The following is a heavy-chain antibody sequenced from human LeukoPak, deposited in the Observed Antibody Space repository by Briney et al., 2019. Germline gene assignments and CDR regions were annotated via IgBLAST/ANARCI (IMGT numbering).Heavy chain of an antibody. CDR2: IYYSGST. Sequence: SETLSLTCTVSGGSISSSSYYWGWIRQPPGKGLEWIGSIYYSGSTYYNPSLKSRVTISVDTSKNQFSLKLSSVTAADTAMYYCARHKTHIYCGGAPCHGGIYHYYGMDVWGQGTTVTVSS. CDR3: ARHKTHIYCGGAPCHGGIYHYYGMDV. D-gene: IGHD2-21*01. J-gene: IGHJ6*02. CDR1: GGSISSSSYY. V-gene: IGHV4-39*01.